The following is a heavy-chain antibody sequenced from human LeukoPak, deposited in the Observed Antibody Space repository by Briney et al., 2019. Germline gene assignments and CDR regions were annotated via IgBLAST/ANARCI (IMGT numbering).Heavy chain of an antibody. J-gene: IGHJ4*02. CDR1: GFTFTNHD. V-gene: IGHV3-23*01. Sequence: GESLKISCAASGFTFTNHDMGWVRQAPGKGLEWVSRISGSGENTYYADSVKGRFTISRDNSKNTVHLQMSSLTAEDTAMYYCARRYCSNGNCFGFTLDCWGQGTLVTVSS. CDR2: ISGSGENT. CDR3: ARRYCSNGNCFGFTLDC. D-gene: IGHD2-15*01.